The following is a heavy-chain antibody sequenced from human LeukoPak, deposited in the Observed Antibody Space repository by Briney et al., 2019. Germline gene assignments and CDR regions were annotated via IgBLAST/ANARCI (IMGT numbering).Heavy chain of an antibody. J-gene: IGHJ4*02. CDR2: INHSGST. CDR3: ARGLRRYCSSTSCPYYFDY. CDR1: GGSFSGYY. D-gene: IGHD2-2*01. Sequence: PSETLSLTCAVYGGSFSGYYWSWIRQPPVKGLEWIGEINHSGSTNYNPSLKSRVTISVDTSKNQFSLKLSSVTAADTAVYYCARGLRRYCSSTSCPYYFDYWGQGTLVTVSS. V-gene: IGHV4-34*01.